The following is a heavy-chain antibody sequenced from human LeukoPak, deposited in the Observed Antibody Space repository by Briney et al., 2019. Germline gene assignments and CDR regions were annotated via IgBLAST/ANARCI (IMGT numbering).Heavy chain of an antibody. CDR2: MFDRGSP. J-gene: IGHJ2*01. V-gene: IGHV4-4*09. Sequence: SETLSLTCSVSGGSINGYSWGWVRQPPGKGLECIGYMFDRGSPNHHPSLQDRVTTSVDTSKNEFSLRLTSVTAADTAVYYCARRIQLWSYWHFDLWGRGTLVTVSS. CDR3: ARRIQLWSYWHFDL. D-gene: IGHD5-18*01. CDR1: GGSINGYS.